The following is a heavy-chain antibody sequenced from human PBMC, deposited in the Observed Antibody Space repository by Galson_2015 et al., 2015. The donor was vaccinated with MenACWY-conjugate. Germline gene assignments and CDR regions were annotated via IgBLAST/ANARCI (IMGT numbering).Heavy chain of an antibody. J-gene: IGHJ4*02. D-gene: IGHD3-22*01. CDR1: GFTFSSYW. V-gene: IGHV3-74*01. CDR2: INSDGSST. CDR3: ARGGVRSGYYS. Sequence: SLRLSCAASGFTFSSYWMHWVRQAPGKGLVWVSRINSDGSSTSYADSVKGRFTISRDNAKNTLYLQMNSLRAEDTAVYYCARGGVRSGYYSWGQGTLVTVSS.